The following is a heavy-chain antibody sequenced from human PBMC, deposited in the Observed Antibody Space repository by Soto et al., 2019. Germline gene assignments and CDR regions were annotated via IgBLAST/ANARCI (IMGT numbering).Heavy chain of an antibody. CDR3: ARDVIAAPQFYYGMDV. J-gene: IGHJ6*02. D-gene: IGHD6-6*01. CDR2: IHYSGST. CDR1: GDSISSYY. V-gene: IGHV4-59*01. Sequence: SETLSLTCTVSGDSISSYYWSWSRQPPGKGLEWIGYIHYSGSTTYNPSLKSRVTISVDTSKNQFSLKLSSVTAADTAVYYCARDVIAAPQFYYGMDVWGQGTTVTVS.